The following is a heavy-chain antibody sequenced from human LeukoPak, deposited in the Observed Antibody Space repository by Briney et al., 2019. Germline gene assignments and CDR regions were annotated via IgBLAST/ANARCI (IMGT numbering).Heavy chain of an antibody. D-gene: IGHD1-7*01. CDR2: MNPNSGNT. V-gene: IGHV1-8*01. Sequence: ASVKVSCKASGYSFTSYDIIWVRQATGQGLEWMGWMNPNSGNTAYAQKFQGRVTMTRDTSISTAYMGLSSLRVEDTAGYFCARQELEPWSPWAPTRGMDVWGQGTTVSVSS. CDR3: ARQELEPWSPWAPTRGMDV. J-gene: IGHJ6*02. CDR1: GYSFTSYD.